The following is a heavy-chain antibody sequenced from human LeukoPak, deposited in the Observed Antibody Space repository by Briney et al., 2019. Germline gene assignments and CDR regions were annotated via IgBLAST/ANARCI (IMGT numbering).Heavy chain of an antibody. D-gene: IGHD2-21*01. V-gene: IGHV3-11*01. J-gene: IGHJ6*02. Sequence: PGGSLRLSCAASGFTFSDYYMTRIRQAPGKGLEWVSYISISGSTIYYADSVKGRFTISRDNSKNTLYLQMNSLRAEDTAVYYCAKDLFALAYYYYYGMDVWGQGTTVTVSS. CDR1: GFTFSDYY. CDR3: AKDLFALAYYYYYGMDV. CDR2: ISISGSTI.